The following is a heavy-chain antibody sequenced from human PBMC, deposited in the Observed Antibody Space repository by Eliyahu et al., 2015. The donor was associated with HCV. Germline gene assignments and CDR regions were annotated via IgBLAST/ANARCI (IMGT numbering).Heavy chain of an antibody. CDR3: ARGEDYYDSSGYFDY. Sequence: QVQLQESGPGLVKPSQTLSXXXXXSXXSXXSGGYYWSGIRXHPGKGLEWIGYIYYSGSTYYNPSLKSRVTISVDTSKNQFSLKLSSVTAADTAVYYCARGEDYYDSSGYFDYWGQGTLVTVSS. CDR1: XXSXXSGGYY. J-gene: IGHJ4*02. V-gene: IGHV4-31*03. CDR2: IYYSGST. D-gene: IGHD3-22*01.